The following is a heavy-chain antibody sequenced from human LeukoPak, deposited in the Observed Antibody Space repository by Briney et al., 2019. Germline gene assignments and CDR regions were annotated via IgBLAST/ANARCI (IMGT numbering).Heavy chain of an antibody. CDR2: INPNSGGT. J-gene: IGHJ5*02. D-gene: IGHD3-22*01. CDR3: ARDLGLNSMISCWFDP. V-gene: IGHV1-2*02. CDR1: GYTFTGYY. Sequence: ASVKVSCKASGYTFTGYYMHWVRQAPGQGLEWMGWINPNSGGTNYAQKFQGRVTMTRDMSTSTVYMELSSLRSEDTAVYYCARDLGLNSMISCWFDPWGQGTLVTVSS.